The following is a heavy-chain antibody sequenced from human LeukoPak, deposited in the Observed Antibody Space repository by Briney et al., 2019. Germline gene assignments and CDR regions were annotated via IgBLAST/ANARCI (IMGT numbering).Heavy chain of an antibody. D-gene: IGHD2-15*01. V-gene: IGHV3-15*01. J-gene: IGHJ4*02. Sequence: AGSLRLSCAASGFTFSNAWMSWVRQAPGKGLEWVGRIKSKTDGGTTDYATPVKGRFTISRDDSKNTLYLQMNSLKTEDTAVYYCTTGVVVVAATDYWGQGTLVTVSS. CDR1: GFTFSNAW. CDR2: IKSKTDGGTT. CDR3: TTGVVVVAATDY.